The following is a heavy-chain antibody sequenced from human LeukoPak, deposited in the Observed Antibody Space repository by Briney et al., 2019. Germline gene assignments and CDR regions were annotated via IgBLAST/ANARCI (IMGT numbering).Heavy chain of an antibody. CDR2: IIPIFGTA. D-gene: IGHD4-17*01. V-gene: IGHV1-69*05. CDR3: ASADFYGDYERY. J-gene: IGHJ4*02. Sequence: GSSVKVSCKASGGTFSSYAISWVRQAPGQGLEWMGGIIPIFGTANYAQKFQGRVTITTDESTSTAYMEPSSLRSEDTAVYYCASADFYGDYERYWGQGTLVTVSS. CDR1: GGTFSSYA.